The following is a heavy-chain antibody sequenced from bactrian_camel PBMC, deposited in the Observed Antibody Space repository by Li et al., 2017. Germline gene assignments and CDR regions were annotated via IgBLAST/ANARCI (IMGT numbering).Heavy chain of an antibody. CDR1: GYTYSSYC. V-gene: IGHV3S53*01. D-gene: IGHD7*01. CDR2: LDNDGST. J-gene: IGHJ4*01. CDR3: FGGGY. Sequence: QLVESGGGSVQAGGSLRLSCAASGYTYSSYCMGWFRQAPGKEREVVAILDNDGSTKVGASVAGRFTISRDNANNTVYLQMGSLNPEESAVYYCFGGGYWGQGTQVTVS.